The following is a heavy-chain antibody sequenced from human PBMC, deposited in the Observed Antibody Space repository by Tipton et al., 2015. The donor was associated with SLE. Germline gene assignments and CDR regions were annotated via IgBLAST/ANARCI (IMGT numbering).Heavy chain of an antibody. CDR2: IYTRGST. CDR3: ARHDYDDNGYYQRFFDT. Sequence: LRLSCTVSGVSITSGSYHWSWIRQPAGKGLEWIGRIYTRGSTNYKPSLQNRVTMSVDRSANQFSLRLTSVTAADTAVYYCARHDYDDNGYYQRFFDTWGQGTLVTVSS. D-gene: IGHD3-22*01. V-gene: IGHV4-61*02. CDR1: GVSITSGSYH. J-gene: IGHJ4*02.